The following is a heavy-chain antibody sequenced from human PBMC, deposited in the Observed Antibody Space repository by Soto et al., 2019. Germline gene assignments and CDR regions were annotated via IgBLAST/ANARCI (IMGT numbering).Heavy chain of an antibody. V-gene: IGHV3-48*01. Sequence: AGSPTPSCASSGFALSSLNRDWVRQAPGKGLEWVSYINMDGGSTHYAESVKGRFTISRDNGRNSLSLQMDSLRVEDTAVSYCVRDHSGLKDFDYWGQGTLVTVSS. D-gene: IGHD1-1*01. CDR1: GFALSSLN. CDR2: INMDGGST. CDR3: VRDHSGLKDFDY. J-gene: IGHJ4*02.